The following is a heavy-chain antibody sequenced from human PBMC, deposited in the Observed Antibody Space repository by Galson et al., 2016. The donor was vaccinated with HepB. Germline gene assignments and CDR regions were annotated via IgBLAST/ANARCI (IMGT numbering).Heavy chain of an antibody. CDR2: ISPSGGVA. CDR3: VKVRGSGRPFYFQY. D-gene: IGHD3-10*01. J-gene: IGHJ4*02. CDR1: GFTFSSDV. V-gene: IGHV3-23*01. Sequence: SLRLSCAASGFTFSSDVMSWVRQAPGKGLEWVSDISPSGGVAYYADSVEGRFTTSRDNSRNTLYLEMDRPRVEGTALYYCVKVRGSGRPFYFQYWGQGTLVTVSS.